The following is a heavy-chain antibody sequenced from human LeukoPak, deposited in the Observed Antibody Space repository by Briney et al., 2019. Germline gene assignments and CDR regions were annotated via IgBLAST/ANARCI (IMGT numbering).Heavy chain of an antibody. V-gene: IGHV3-30*02. Sequence: PGGSLRLSCAASGFTFSSYGMHWVRQAPGKGLEWVAFIRYDGSNKYYADSVKGRFTISRDNSTNTLYLQMNSLRAEDTAVYYCAKGGDAIGDPPDYWGQGTLVTVSS. J-gene: IGHJ4*02. CDR1: GFTFSSYG. CDR3: AKGGDAIGDPPDY. CDR2: IRYDGSNK. D-gene: IGHD2-2*02.